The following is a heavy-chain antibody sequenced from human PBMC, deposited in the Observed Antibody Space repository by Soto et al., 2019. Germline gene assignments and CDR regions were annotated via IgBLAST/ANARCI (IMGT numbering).Heavy chain of an antibody. Sequence: EVQLLESGGGSVQPGGSLRLSCAASGFTFSSYAMSWVRQAPGKGLEWVSAISGSGGSTYYADSVKGRFTISRDNSKNTLYLQMNSLRAEDTAVYYCAKGDELGYCSSTSCYAVDYWGQGTLVTVSS. CDR2: ISGSGGST. D-gene: IGHD2-2*01. V-gene: IGHV3-23*01. J-gene: IGHJ4*02. CDR3: AKGDELGYCSSTSCYAVDY. CDR1: GFTFSSYA.